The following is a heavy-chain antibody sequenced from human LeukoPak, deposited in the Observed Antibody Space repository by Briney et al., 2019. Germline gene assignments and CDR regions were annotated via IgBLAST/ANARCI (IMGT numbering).Heavy chain of an antibody. Sequence: ASVKVSCKASGYTFTGYYMHWVRQAPGQGLEWMGWINPNSGGTNYAQKFQGRVTMTRDTSISTAYMELSKLRSDDTAVYYCASSRGRDYGWNSQRPTLDYWGQGTLVNVFS. J-gene: IGHJ4*01. D-gene: IGHD4-23*01. CDR1: GYTFTGYY. CDR2: INPNSGGT. CDR3: ASSRGRDYGWNSQRPTLDY. V-gene: IGHV1-2*02.